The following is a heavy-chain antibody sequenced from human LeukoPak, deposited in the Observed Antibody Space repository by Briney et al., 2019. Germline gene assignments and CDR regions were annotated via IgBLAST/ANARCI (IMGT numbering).Heavy chain of an antibody. CDR2: IKHDGSEA. CDR3: AKNGGPHGMDV. Sequence: GGSLRLSCAASGFTFSNIWMSWVRQAPGRGLEWVANIKHDGSEANYVDSVKGRFTISRDNAKNSLHLQMNSLRVEDTAVYYCAKNGGPHGMDVWGQGTTVTVSS. CDR1: GFTFSNIW. J-gene: IGHJ6*02. D-gene: IGHD3-16*01. V-gene: IGHV3-7*02.